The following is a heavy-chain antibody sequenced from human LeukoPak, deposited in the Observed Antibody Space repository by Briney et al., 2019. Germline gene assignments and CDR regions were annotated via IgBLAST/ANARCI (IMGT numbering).Heavy chain of an antibody. Sequence: ASVTVSCKVSGYTLTELSMHWVRQAPGKGLEWMGGFDPEDGETIYAQKFQGRVTMTEDTSTDTAYMELSSLRSEDTAVYYCATGQGGWELPDYFDYWGQGTLVTVSS. D-gene: IGHD1-26*01. CDR1: GYTLTELS. V-gene: IGHV1-24*01. J-gene: IGHJ4*02. CDR2: FDPEDGET. CDR3: ATGQGGWELPDYFDY.